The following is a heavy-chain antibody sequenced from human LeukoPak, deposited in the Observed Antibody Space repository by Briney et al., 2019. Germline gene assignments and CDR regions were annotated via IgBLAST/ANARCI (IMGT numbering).Heavy chain of an antibody. CDR2: VSSNGGST. Sequence: PGGSLRLSGAASGFTFSSYWMSWVRQAPGKGLEYVSGVSSNGGSTYYADSVKGRFTISRDNSKSTLYLQLSSLRAEDTAVYYCVKDYYASGSYHWFDPWGQGTLVTVSS. CDR3: VKDYYASGSYHWFDP. V-gene: IGHV3-64D*06. J-gene: IGHJ5*02. CDR1: GFTFSSYW. D-gene: IGHD3-10*01.